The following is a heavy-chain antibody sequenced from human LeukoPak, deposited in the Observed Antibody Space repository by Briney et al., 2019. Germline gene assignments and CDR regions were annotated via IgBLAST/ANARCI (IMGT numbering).Heavy chain of an antibody. Sequence: GGSLTLSCTASGLTLSNYWMIWVRQAPGKGLQWVAKIKQDGSEKYYVDSVKGRFTISRDNAENSLYLQMNSLRVEDTAVYYCAARSSGNPYFWGQGTLVTVSS. J-gene: IGHJ4*02. V-gene: IGHV3-7*03. CDR1: GLTLSNYW. CDR3: AARSSGNPYF. CDR2: IKQDGSEK. D-gene: IGHD1-26*01.